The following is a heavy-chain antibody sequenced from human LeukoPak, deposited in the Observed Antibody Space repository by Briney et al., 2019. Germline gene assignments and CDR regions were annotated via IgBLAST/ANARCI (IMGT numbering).Heavy chain of an antibody. V-gene: IGHV3-30-3*02. D-gene: IGHD1-26*01. J-gene: IGHJ4*02. CDR1: GFTFSSYA. CDR2: ISYDGSNK. Sequence: GRSLRLSCAASGFTFSSYAMHWVRQAPGKGLEWVAVISYDGSNKYYADSVKGRFTISRDNSKNTLYLQMSSLRAEDTAVYYCAKPPEVGATVGYFDYWGQGTLVTVSS. CDR3: AKPPEVGATVGYFDY.